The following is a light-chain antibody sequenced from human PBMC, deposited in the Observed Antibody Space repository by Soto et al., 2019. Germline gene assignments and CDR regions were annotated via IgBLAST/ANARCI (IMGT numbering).Light chain of an antibody. V-gene: IGKV3-15*01. CDR3: QQDEAGPLT. CDR1: QKIHNH. J-gene: IGKJ4*01. CDR2: DAI. Sequence: DKLISQSSATLSMSPGERFTLSCRYIQKIHNHMSWFLQKPGQTPRLLIYDAIIRAPDVPARFSGSWSGTEFTLTINSLQSEDFAVYYCQQDEAGPLTFGGGTKV.